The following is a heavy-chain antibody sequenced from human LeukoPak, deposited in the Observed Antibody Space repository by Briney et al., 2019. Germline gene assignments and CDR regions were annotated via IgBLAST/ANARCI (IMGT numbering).Heavy chain of an antibody. CDR1: GFTFDDYA. CDR2: ISWNGGSI. J-gene: IGHJ4*02. D-gene: IGHD4-17*01. V-gene: IGHV3-9*01. CDR3: AKDIGTTVTTYYDY. Sequence: GRSLRLSCAASGFTFDDYAMHWVRQAPGKGLEWVSGISWNGGSIGYADSVKGRFTISRDNAKNSLYLQMNSLRAEDTALYYCAKDIGTTVTTYYDYWGQGTLVTVSS.